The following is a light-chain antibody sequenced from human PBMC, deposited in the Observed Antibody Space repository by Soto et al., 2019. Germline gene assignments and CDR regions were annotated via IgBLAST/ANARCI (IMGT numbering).Light chain of an antibody. J-gene: IGLJ2*01. CDR1: SSDVGSYNL. V-gene: IGLV2-23*03. CDR3: CSYAGSSTVVV. CDR2: EGS. Sequence: QSVLTQPASVSGSPGQSITISCTGTSSDVGSYNLVSWYQQHPGKAPKLMIYEGSKRPSGVSNRFSGSKSGNTASLTISGLQAEHEADYYCCSYAGSSTVVVFGGGTKVTVL.